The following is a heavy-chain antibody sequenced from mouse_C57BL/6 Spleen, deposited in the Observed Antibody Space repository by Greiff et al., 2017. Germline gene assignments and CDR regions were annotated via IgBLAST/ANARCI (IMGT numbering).Heavy chain of an antibody. CDR1: GYTFTSYW. Sequence: VQLQQPGAELVKPGASVKLSCKASGYTFTSYWMHWVKQRPGQGLEWIGMINPTSGSTNYNEKFKSKATLTVDKSSSTAYMQLSSLTSEDSAVYYCAREGDDYLYYFDDWGQGTTLTVSS. CDR2: INPTSGST. V-gene: IGHV1-64*01. D-gene: IGHD2-4*01. CDR3: AREGDDYLYYFDD. J-gene: IGHJ2*01.